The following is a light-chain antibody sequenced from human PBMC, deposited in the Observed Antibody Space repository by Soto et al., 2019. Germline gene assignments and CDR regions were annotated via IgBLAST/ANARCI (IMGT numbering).Light chain of an antibody. V-gene: IGLV2-8*01. CDR2: EVS. Sequence: LTQPPSASGSPGQSVTISCTGTSSDVGGYNYVSWYQQHPGKAPKLMIYEVSKRPSGVPDRFSGSKSGNTASLTVSGLQAEDEADYYCSSYAGSNNVVFGGGTQLTVL. CDR3: SSYAGSNNVV. CDR1: SSDVGGYNY. J-gene: IGLJ2*01.